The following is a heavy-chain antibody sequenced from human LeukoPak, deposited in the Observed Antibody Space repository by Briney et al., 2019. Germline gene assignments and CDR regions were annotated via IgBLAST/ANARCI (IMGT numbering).Heavy chain of an antibody. CDR3: AYTLPDGYSSSWPFDY. Sequence: SGPTLVKPTQTLTLTCTFSGFSLRTSGVGVGWIRQPPGKALEWLALIYWTDDKPYSPSIKSRLTITKDTSKHHVVLTMTNMDPVDTATYYCAYTLPDGYSSSWPFDYWGQGTLVTVSS. J-gene: IGHJ4*02. D-gene: IGHD6-13*01. CDR2: IYWTDDK. V-gene: IGHV2-5*01. CDR1: GFSLRTSGVG.